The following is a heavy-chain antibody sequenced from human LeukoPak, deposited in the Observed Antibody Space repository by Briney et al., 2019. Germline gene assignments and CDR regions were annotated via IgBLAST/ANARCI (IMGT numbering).Heavy chain of an antibody. CDR2: MSAYNGNT. V-gene: IGHV1-18*01. CDR3: ARDGQTTAAYYYMDV. Sequence: ASVKVSCKASGYTFTGYGISWVRQAPGQGLEWRGWMSAYNGNTNYAQKLQGRVTITTDTSTSTAYMHLKSLTSDDTAVYYCARDGQTTAAYYYMDVWGKGTTVTVSS. J-gene: IGHJ6*03. CDR1: GYTFTGYG. D-gene: IGHD2-2*01.